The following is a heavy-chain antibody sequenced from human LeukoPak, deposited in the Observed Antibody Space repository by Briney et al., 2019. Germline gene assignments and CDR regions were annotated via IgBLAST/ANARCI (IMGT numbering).Heavy chain of an antibody. CDR2: IYYSGST. CDR1: GGSINNDDSY. Sequence: TLSLTCTVSGGSINNDDSYWSWLPQPPGKGLEWIGYIYYSGSTYYNPSLKSRVTISVDTSKNQFSLGLSSVTAADTAVYCCARDKGGYNRQDYWGQGTLVTVSS. CDR3: ARDKGGYNRQDY. V-gene: IGHV4-30-4*08. J-gene: IGHJ4*02. D-gene: IGHD5-24*01.